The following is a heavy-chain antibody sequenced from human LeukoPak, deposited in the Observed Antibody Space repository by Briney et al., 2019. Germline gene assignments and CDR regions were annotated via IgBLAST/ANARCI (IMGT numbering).Heavy chain of an antibody. V-gene: IGHV4-34*01. CDR1: GGSFSGYY. CDR2: INHSGST. CDR3: ARVGDYCSGGSCYSFRAFDI. J-gene: IGHJ3*02. Sequence: PSETLSLTCAVYGGSFSGYYWSWIRQPPGKGLEWIGEINHSGSTNYNPSLKSRVTISVDTSKNQFSLKLSSVTAADTAVYYCARVGDYCSGGSCYSFRAFDIWGQGTMVTVSS. D-gene: IGHD2-15*01.